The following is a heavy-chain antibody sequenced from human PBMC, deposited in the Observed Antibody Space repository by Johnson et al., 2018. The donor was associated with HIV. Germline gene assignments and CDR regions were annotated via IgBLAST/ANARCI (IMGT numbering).Heavy chain of an antibody. J-gene: IGHJ3*02. CDR2: FYRNGGSA. CDR1: GFTLDDYD. CDR3: TTEVGATQNAFDI. V-gene: IGHV3-20*04. D-gene: IGHD1-26*01. Sequence: VQLVESGGGVVRPGGSLRLSCVASGFTLDDYDMSWVRQTPGRGLEWVSGFYRNGGSAGSAASVKGRFTISRDNAENSLYLQMNSLKTEDTAVYYCTTEVGATQNAFDIWGQGTMVTVSS.